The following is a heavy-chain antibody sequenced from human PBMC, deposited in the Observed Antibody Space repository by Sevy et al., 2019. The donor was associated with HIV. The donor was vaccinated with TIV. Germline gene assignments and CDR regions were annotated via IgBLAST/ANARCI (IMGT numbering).Heavy chain of an antibody. Sequence: ASVKVSCKASGGTFSSYAISWVRQAPGQGLEWMGGIIPIIGTANYAQKFQGRVTITADESTSTAYMELSSLRSEDTAVYYCARDSKYYYDSSGYYFDYWGQGTLVTVSS. D-gene: IGHD3-22*01. CDR2: IIPIIGTA. CDR3: ARDSKYYYDSSGYYFDY. J-gene: IGHJ4*02. V-gene: IGHV1-69*13. CDR1: GGTFSSYA.